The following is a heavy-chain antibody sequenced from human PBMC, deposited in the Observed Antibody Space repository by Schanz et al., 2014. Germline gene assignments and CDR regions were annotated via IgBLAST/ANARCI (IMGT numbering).Heavy chain of an antibody. V-gene: IGHV3-9*01. CDR3: ANDRQTTVKSVGYYYGMEV. D-gene: IGHD4-4*01. CDR2: ISWNSGSV. Sequence: EVQLVESGGGLVQPGRSLRLSCAASGFTFDNYAMHWVRQAPGKGLEWVSSISWNSGSVDYADSVKGRFTISRDDATKSLSLHTDSLRTDDPGFYYCANDRQTTVKSVGYYYGMEVWGQGTTVTVSS. CDR1: GFTFDNYA. J-gene: IGHJ6*02.